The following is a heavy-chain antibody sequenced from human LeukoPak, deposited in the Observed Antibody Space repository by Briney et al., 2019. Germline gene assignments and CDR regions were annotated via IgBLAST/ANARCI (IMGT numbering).Heavy chain of an antibody. V-gene: IGHV3-11*01. D-gene: IGHD3-9*01. CDR3: TTDILPEGPRT. CDR2: ISSSGSTI. Sequence: GGSLRLSCAASGFTFSDYYMSWIRQAPGKGLEWVSYISSSGSTIYYADSVKGRFTISRDNAKNSLYLQMNSLKTEDTAVYYCTTDILPEGPRTWGQGTLVTVSS. CDR1: GFTFSDYY. J-gene: IGHJ5*02.